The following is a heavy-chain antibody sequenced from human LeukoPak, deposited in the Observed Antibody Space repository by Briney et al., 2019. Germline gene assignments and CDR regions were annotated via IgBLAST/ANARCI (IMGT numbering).Heavy chain of an antibody. J-gene: IGHJ5*02. CDR2: INHSGST. CDR3: ARGQARLAWFDP. D-gene: IGHD6-19*01. CDR1: GGSFSGYY. Sequence: SETLSLTCAVYGGSFSGYYWSWIRQPPGKGLEWIGEINHSGSTNYNPSLKSRVTISVDTSKNQFSLRLRSVTAADTAVYYCARGQARLAWFDPWGQGTLVTVSS. V-gene: IGHV4-34*01.